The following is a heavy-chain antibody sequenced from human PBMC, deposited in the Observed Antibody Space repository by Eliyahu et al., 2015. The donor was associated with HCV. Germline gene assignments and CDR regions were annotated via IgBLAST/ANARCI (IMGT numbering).Heavy chain of an antibody. V-gene: IGHV4-31*03. J-gene: IGHJ4*02. CDR2: IYFSGTT. D-gene: IGHD5-12*01. CDR1: GGSXSTSGHY. CDR3: AREVSAYDRWQQIDS. Sequence: QVQLQESGPGLVKPSQTLSLTCTVSGGSXSTSGHYWTWIRQHPGKGLEYIGYIYFSGTTYYNPSLKSRLTMSVDTSNNQFSLKLSSVTAADTAVYYCAREVSAYDRWQQIDSWGQGTLVTVSS.